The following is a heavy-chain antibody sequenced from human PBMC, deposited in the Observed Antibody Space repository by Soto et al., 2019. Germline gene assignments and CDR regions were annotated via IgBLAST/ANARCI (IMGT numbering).Heavy chain of an antibody. D-gene: IGHD1-1*01. Sequence: QVQLQESGPGLVKPSETLSLTCTVSGGSISSYYWSWIRQPPGKGLEWIGYIYYSGSTNYNPSLKSRVTISVDTSKNQFSLKLSSVTAADTAVYYCARETTTTRSGGFDYWGQGTLVTVSS. J-gene: IGHJ4*02. CDR2: IYYSGST. CDR1: GGSISSYY. V-gene: IGHV4-59*08. CDR3: ARETTTTRSGGFDY.